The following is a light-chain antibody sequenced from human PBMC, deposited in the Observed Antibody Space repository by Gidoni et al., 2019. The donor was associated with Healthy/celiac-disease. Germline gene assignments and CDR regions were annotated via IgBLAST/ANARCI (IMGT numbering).Light chain of an antibody. CDR1: KLGDQY. CDR2: QAS. J-gene: IGLJ2*01. Sequence: SYELTQPPSVYVSPGRTASLTCSGDKLGDQYACWYQQKPSQSPVLAIYQASKRPSGHPERFSGSNSGNTATLTISGTQAMDEADYYCQEWDSSTVVFGGGTKLPVL. CDR3: QEWDSSTVV. V-gene: IGLV3-1*01.